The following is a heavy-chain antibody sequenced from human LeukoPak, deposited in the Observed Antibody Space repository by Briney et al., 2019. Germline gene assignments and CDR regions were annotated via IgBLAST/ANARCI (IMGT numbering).Heavy chain of an antibody. CDR2: IYHSGST. CDR3: ARIAAAAAPTFDY. D-gene: IGHD6-13*01. J-gene: IGHJ4*02. V-gene: IGHV4-30-2*01. CDR1: GGSISSGGYS. Sequence: SETLSLTCAVSGGSISSGGYSWSWIRQPPGKGLEWIGYIYHSGSTYYNPSLKSRVTISVDRSKDQFSLKLSSVTAADTAVYYCARIAAAAAPTFDYWGQGTLVTVSS.